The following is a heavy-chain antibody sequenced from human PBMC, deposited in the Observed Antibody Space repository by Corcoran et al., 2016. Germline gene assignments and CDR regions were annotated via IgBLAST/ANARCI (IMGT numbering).Heavy chain of an antibody. CDR2: INPSGGST. V-gene: IGHV1-46*01. CDR1: GYTFTSYY. Sequence: QVQLVQSVAEVKKPGASLTVSCKASGYTFTSYYMHWVRQAPGQGLEWMGIINPSGGSTSYAQKFQGRVTMTRDTSTSTVYMELSSLRSKDTAVYYCARGQIDYDLLTGYPDYWGQGTLVTVSS. D-gene: IGHD3-9*01. CDR3: ARGQIDYDLLTGYPDY. J-gene: IGHJ4*02.